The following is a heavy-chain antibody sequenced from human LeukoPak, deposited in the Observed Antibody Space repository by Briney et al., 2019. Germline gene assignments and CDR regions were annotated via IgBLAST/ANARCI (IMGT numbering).Heavy chain of an antibody. CDR1: GYTFTGYY. J-gene: IGHJ4*02. CDR3: ARDRYDWSFLIDY. D-gene: IGHD3-3*01. V-gene: IGHV1-2*02. Sequence: VASVKVSCKASGYTFTGYYMHWVRQAPGQGLEWMGWINPNSGGTNYAQKFQGRVTMTRDTSISTAYMELSRLRSDDTAVYYCARDRYDWSFLIDYWGQGTLVTVS. CDR2: INPNSGGT.